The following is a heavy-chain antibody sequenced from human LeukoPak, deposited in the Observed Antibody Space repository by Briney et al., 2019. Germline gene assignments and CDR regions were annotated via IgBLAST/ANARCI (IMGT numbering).Heavy chain of an antibody. V-gene: IGHV3-48*01. CDR3: ARDHKRDWYFDL. CDR1: GFSFSGYI. D-gene: IGHD1-1*01. CDR2: IGTSGDTI. J-gene: IGHJ2*01. Sequence: GGSLRLSCAASGFSFSGYIMNWVRQTPGKGLEWVSFIGTSGDTIYYADSVKGRFTVSRDNAKNSLYLQMNSLRAEDTAVYYCARDHKRDWYFDLWGRGTLVTVSS.